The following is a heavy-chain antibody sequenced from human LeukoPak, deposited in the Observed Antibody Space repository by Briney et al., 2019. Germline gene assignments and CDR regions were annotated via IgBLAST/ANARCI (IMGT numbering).Heavy chain of an antibody. CDR1: GFTFSSYG. CDR3: AKLGSAVAHFDY. Sequence: GGSLRLSCAASGFTFSSYGMHWVRQAPGKGLEWVAVISYDGSNKYYADSVKGRFTISRDNSKNTLYLQMNSLRAEDTAVYYCAKLGSAVAHFDYWGQGTLVTVSS. V-gene: IGHV3-30*18. CDR2: ISYDGSNK. J-gene: IGHJ4*02. D-gene: IGHD6-19*01.